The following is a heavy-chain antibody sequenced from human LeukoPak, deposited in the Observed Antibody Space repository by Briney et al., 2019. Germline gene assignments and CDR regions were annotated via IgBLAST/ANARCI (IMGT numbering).Heavy chain of an antibody. D-gene: IGHD4-11*01. Sequence: GGSLRLSCAASGITFSSYAMHWVRQAPGKGLEWVAVMSYDGSNKYYADSVKGRFTISRDNSKNTLYLQMNSLRAEDTAVYYCARPLQRYYYYGMDVWGQGTTVTVSS. CDR2: MSYDGSNK. V-gene: IGHV3-30-3*01. CDR1: GITFSSYA. J-gene: IGHJ6*02. CDR3: ARPLQRYYYYGMDV.